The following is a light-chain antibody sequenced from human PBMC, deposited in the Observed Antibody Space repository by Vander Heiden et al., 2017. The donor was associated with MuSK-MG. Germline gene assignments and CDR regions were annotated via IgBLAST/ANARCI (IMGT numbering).Light chain of an antibody. CDR1: SSDVGCYNY. CDR3: SSYAGSSTFVV. CDR2: AVT. J-gene: IGLJ2*01. V-gene: IGLV2-11*01. Sequence: SALTKPRPVSGSPGQSVAISSSGTSSDVGCYNYVSCYQQHPGKAPTLLIYAVTKRPSAVPARFSASKSGNTASLTISGLQAADEAAYYCSSYAGSSTFVVFGGGTRLTVL.